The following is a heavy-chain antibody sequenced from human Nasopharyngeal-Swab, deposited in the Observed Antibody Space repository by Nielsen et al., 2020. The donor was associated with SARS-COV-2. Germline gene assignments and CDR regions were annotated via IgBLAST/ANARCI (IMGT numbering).Heavy chain of an antibody. D-gene: IGHD1-20*01. V-gene: IGHV3-9*01. J-gene: IGHJ2*01. CDR1: GFTFDDYA. CDR3: ARENNWEALRYIDL. CDR2: ISWNGNIR. Sequence: SLKISCAASGFTFDDYAMYWVRQAPGKGLEWVSGISWNGNIRGHADSLEGRFTISRDNAKSSLYLQMNSLRVEDTALYYCARENNWEALRYIDLWGRGTLVTVSS.